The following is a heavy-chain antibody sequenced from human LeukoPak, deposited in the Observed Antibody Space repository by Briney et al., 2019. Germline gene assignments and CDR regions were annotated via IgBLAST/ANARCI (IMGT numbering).Heavy chain of an antibody. Sequence: SETLSLTCTVSGGSISGYYWSWIRQPPGKGLEWIGYLYYSGSTNYNPSLKSRVTMSVDTSKNQFSLKLSSVTAADTAVYCCARDEDSAYGSGSYLSWGQGTLVTVSS. CDR1: GGSISGYY. D-gene: IGHD3-10*01. V-gene: IGHV4-59*01. CDR2: LYYSGST. CDR3: ARDEDSAYGSGSYLS. J-gene: IGHJ5*02.